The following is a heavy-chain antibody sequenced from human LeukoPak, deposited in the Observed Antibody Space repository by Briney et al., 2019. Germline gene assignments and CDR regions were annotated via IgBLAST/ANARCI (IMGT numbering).Heavy chain of an antibody. V-gene: IGHV4-34*01. D-gene: IGHD3-22*01. CDR3: ARAYSGHDYYDSSGYYDY. J-gene: IGHJ4*02. CDR1: GGSFSGYY. Sequence: SETLSLTCAVYGGSFSGYYWSWTRQPPGKGLEWIGETNHSGSTNYNPSLKSRVTISVDTSKNQFSLKLSSVTAADTAVYYCARAYSGHDYYDSSGYYDYWGQGTLVTVSS. CDR2: TNHSGST.